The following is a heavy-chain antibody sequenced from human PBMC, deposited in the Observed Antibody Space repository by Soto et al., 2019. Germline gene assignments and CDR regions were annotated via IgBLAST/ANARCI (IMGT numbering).Heavy chain of an antibody. CDR3: ATHKNSSSWYTITARFDP. CDR2: ISGSGGST. Sequence: GGSLRLSCAASGFTFSSYAMSWVRQAPGKGLEWVSAISGSGGSTYYADSVKGRFTISRDNSKNTLYLQMNSLRAEDTAVYYCATHKNSSSWYTITARFDPWGQGTLVTVSS. J-gene: IGHJ5*02. D-gene: IGHD6-13*01. V-gene: IGHV3-23*01. CDR1: GFTFSSYA.